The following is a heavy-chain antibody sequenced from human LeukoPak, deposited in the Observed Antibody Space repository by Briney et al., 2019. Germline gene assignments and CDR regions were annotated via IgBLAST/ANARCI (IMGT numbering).Heavy chain of an antibody. J-gene: IGHJ4*02. D-gene: IGHD4-17*01. CDR1: GGSFSGYH. V-gene: IGHV4-34*01. CDR2: INHSGST. Sequence: SETLSLTCAVYGGSFSGYHWSWIRQPPGKGLEWIGEINHSGSTNYNPSLKSRVTISVDTSKNQFSLKLSSVTAADTAVYYCARGLSATVTTPYFDYWGQGTLVTVSS. CDR3: ARGLSATVTTPYFDY.